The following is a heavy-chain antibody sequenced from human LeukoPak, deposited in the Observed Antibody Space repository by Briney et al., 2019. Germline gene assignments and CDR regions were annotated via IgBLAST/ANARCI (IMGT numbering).Heavy chain of an antibody. D-gene: IGHD2-21*01. V-gene: IGHV3-30*02. J-gene: IGHJ4*02. CDR3: AKDAGEGWYSIDC. CDR1: GFTFSSYG. Sequence: PGGSLRLSCAASGFTFSSYGMHWVRQAPGKGLEWVAFIRYDGSNKYYADSVKGRFTISRDNSKNTLYLQMNSLRAEDTAVYYCAKDAGEGWYSIDCWGQGTLVTVSS. CDR2: IRYDGSNK.